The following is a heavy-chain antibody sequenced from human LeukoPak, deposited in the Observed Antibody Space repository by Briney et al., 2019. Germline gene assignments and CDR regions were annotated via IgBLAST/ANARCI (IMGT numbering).Heavy chain of an antibody. CDR3: ANALDDFGGG. CDR1: GFTFNTYT. J-gene: IGHJ4*02. D-gene: IGHD4-23*01. CDR2: ISYDGSNK. V-gene: IGHV3-30*18. Sequence: GGSLRLSCVASGFTFNTYTIHWVRQAPGKGLEWVAVISYDGSNKYYADSVKGRFTVSRDNSKNTLYLQMNSLRTEDTAVYYCANALDDFGGGWGQGTLVTVSS.